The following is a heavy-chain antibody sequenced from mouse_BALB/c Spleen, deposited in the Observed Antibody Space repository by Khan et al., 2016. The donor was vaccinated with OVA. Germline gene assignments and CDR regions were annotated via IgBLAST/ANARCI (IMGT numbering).Heavy chain of an antibody. V-gene: IGHV9-1*02. D-gene: IGHD3-3*01. CDR3: ARRASYWYFDV. CDR1: GYTFTNFG. CDR2: INTYTGEP. J-gene: IGHJ1*01. Sequence: QIQLVQFGPELKKPGETVKISCKASGYTFTNFGMNWVKQAPGKGLKWMGWINTYTGEPTYADDFKGRVAFSLETSASTAILQINNLKHEALAAYFCARRASYWYFDVWGAGTTVTVSS.